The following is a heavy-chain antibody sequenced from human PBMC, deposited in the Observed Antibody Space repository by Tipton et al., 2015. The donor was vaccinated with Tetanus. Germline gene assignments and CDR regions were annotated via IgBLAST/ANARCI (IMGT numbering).Heavy chain of an antibody. Sequence: SLRLSCAASGFTFSSYWMSWVRQAPGKGLEWVANIKQDGSEKDYVDSVKGRFTISRDNSKYTLFLHMDPLRAEDTAVYYCAKEVDVSSGWRNFDYWGQGTLVTVSS. CDR3: AKEVDVSSGWRNFDY. D-gene: IGHD6-19*01. CDR2: IKQDGSEK. V-gene: IGHV3-7*03. CDR1: GFTFSSYW. J-gene: IGHJ4*02.